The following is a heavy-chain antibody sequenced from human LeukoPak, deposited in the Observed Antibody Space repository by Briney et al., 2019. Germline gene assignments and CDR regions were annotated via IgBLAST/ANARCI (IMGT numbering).Heavy chain of an antibody. D-gene: IGHD3-9*01. CDR3: AREGRYQDYYYYMDV. Sequence: HSETLSLTCTVSGGSISSSSYYWGWIRQPPGKGLEWIGSIYYSGSTNYNPSLKSRVTISVDTSKNQFSLKLSSVTAADTAVYYCAREGRYQDYYYYMDVWGKGTTVTISS. CDR1: GGSISSSSYY. V-gene: IGHV4-39*07. J-gene: IGHJ6*03. CDR2: IYYSGST.